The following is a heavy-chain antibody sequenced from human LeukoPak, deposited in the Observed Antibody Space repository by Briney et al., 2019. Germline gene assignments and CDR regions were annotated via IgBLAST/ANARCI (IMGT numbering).Heavy chain of an antibody. J-gene: IGHJ4*02. CDR3: AMIAARRPPPYYFDY. D-gene: IGHD6-6*01. Sequence: GSVKVSCKASRYTLKSYGFSCVRQAPGQGLEWMGWISTSDGNNNSAQKLQGRVTMNTDTSSSMVYMKLRGLRSDATAVYYCAMIAARRPPPYYFDYWGQGTLVTVSS. CDR2: ISTSDGNN. CDR1: RYTLKSYG. V-gene: IGHV1-18*01.